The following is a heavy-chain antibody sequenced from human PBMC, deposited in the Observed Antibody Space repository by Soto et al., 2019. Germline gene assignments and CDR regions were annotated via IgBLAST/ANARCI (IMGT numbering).Heavy chain of an antibody. CDR2: IYTSGNT. CDR1: GGSISNYY. V-gene: IGHV4-4*07. CDR3: ASSSLYGMDV. J-gene: IGHJ6*02. Sequence: PSETLSLTCTVSGGSISNYYWSWIRQPAGKGLEWIGRIYTSGNTNYNPSLKGRVTMSIDTSKNQFSLKVGSVTAADTAVYYCASSSLYGMDVWGQGTTVTVSS.